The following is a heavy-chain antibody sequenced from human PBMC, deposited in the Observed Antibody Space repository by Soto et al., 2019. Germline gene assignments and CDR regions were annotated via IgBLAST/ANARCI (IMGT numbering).Heavy chain of an antibody. CDR2: IIPIFGTP. CDR3: ASYGDFDY. Sequence: QVQLVQSGPVVRKPRSSVKVSCKASGGTFNSYVINWVRQAPGQGLEWMGGIIPIFGTPNYAQKFQGRVTITADESTSTAYMELSSLRSDDTAFYFCASYGDFDYWGQGTLVTVSS. J-gene: IGHJ4*02. D-gene: IGHD4-17*01. CDR1: GGTFNSYV. V-gene: IGHV1-69*01.